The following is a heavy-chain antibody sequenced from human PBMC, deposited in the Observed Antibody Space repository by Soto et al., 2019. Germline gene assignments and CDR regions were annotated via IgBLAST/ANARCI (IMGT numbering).Heavy chain of an antibody. V-gene: IGHV4-34*01. D-gene: IGHD3-9*01. CDR2: INHSGST. CDR1: GGSISGYY. CDR3: ARTLGIITPLDN. Sequence: SETLSLTCAVYGGSISGYYWSWIRQPPGKGLEWIGEINHSGSTNYNPSLKSRVTISVDTSKNQFSLKLSSVTAADTAVYYCARTLGIITPLDNWGQGTLVTVS. J-gene: IGHJ4*02.